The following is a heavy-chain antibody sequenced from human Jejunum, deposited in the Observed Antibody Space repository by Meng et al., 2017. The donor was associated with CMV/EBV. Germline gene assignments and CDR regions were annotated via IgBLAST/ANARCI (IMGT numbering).Heavy chain of an antibody. CDR3: ARDLTREVTWGFDP. J-gene: IGHJ5*02. D-gene: IGHD7-27*01. CDR2: IYYSGST. V-gene: IGHV4-59*01. Sequence: VSGGSMNSYSWSWMRQTSGKGLEWIGYIYYSGSTNYNPSLKSRVTISVDTSKNQFSLKLSSVTAADTAVYYCARDLTREVTWGFDPWGQGTLVTVSS. CDR1: GGSMNSYS.